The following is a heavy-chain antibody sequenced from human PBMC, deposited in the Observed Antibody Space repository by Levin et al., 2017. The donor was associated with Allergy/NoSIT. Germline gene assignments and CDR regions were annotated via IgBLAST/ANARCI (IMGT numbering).Heavy chain of an antibody. Sequence: GGSLRLSCEVSGFIFSSYWMTWVRQAPGKGLEWVANIKEDGSEKYYVDSVRGRFTISRDNVKNSLYLQMNSLRAEDTAVYYCARGGDAYGEAIQWGQGTLVTVSS. CDR1: GFIFSSYW. V-gene: IGHV3-7*04. J-gene: IGHJ4*02. D-gene: IGHD2-2*02. CDR3: ARGGDAYGEAIQ. CDR2: IKEDGSEK.